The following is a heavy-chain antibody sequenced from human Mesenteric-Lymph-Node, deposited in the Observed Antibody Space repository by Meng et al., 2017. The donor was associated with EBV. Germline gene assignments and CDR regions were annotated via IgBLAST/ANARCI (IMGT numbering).Heavy chain of an antibody. CDR3: ARERSVTGRGRFDY. CDR2: IYYSAHN. J-gene: IGHJ4*02. D-gene: IGHD6-19*01. V-gene: IGHV4-61*01. CDR1: GGCVSRGLCD. Sequence: QVQRAASSPVQLKPSVTLYLTCSVSGGCVSRGLCDWIWHRQRPGKGLEWIRYIYYSAHNNPDPSGRIRVTMSEDTSKCQFTLRLTSVTAADTALYYCARERSVTGRGRFDYWGQGTLVTVSS.